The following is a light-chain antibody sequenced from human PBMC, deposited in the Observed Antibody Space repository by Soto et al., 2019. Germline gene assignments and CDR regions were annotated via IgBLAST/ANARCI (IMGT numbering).Light chain of an antibody. CDR2: ATS. J-gene: IGKJ4*01. Sequence: DIQMTQSPSTLPASVGDRVTITCRASQGISSYLAWYQQKPGKVPKLLIYATSTLQSGVPSRFSGSGSGTDFTLTIDSLQPEDVATYYCQKCDSAPLTFGGGTKVDIK. CDR3: QKCDSAPLT. V-gene: IGKV1-27*01. CDR1: QGISSY.